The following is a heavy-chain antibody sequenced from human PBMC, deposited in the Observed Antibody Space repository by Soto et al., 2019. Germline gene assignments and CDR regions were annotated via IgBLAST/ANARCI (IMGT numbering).Heavy chain of an antibody. CDR3: AKGLKAVAGTYDY. J-gene: IGHJ4*02. D-gene: IGHD6-19*01. Sequence: EVQLLESGGGLVQPGGSLRLSCAASGFTFSIYAMSWVHQAPGKGLEWVSAISGSGDYTYYADSVTGRFAIARDNSKNTLYLQMISLRAEDTAVDYCAKGLKAVAGTYDYWGQGTLVTVSA. CDR1: GFTFSIYA. CDR2: ISGSGDYT. V-gene: IGHV3-23*01.